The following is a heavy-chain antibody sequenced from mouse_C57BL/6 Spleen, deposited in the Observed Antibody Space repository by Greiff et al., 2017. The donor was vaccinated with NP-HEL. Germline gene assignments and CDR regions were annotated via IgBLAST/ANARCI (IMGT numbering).Heavy chain of an antibody. CDR1: GYTFTDYE. V-gene: IGHV1-15*01. CDR3: TRGVYYGNFFDY. D-gene: IGHD2-1*01. Sequence: VKLQESGAELVRPGASVTLSCKASGYTFTDYEMHWVKQTPVHGLEWIGAIDPETGGTAYNQKFKGKAILTADKSSSTAYMELRSLTSEDSAVYYCTRGVYYGNFFDYWGQGTTLTVSS. CDR2: IDPETGGT. J-gene: IGHJ2*01.